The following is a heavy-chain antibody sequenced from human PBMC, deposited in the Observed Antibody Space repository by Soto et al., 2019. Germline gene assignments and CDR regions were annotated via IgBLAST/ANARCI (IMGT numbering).Heavy chain of an antibody. CDR2: INPNSGGT. V-gene: IGHV1-2*02. Sequence: ASVKVSCKASGCTFTGYYMHWVRQAPGQGLEWMGWINPNSGGTNYAQKFQGRVTMTRDTSISTAYMELSRLRSDDTAVYYCARDGLKWELQRPPNWFGPWGQGTLVTVSS. CDR1: GCTFTGYY. D-gene: IGHD1-26*01. J-gene: IGHJ5*02. CDR3: ARDGLKWELQRPPNWFGP.